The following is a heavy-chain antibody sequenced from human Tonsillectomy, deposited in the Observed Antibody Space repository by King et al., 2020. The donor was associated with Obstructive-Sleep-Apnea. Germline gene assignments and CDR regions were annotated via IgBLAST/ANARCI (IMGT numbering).Heavy chain of an antibody. V-gene: IGHV3-48*04. CDR2: ISSSSSTI. J-gene: IGHJ4*02. Sequence: VQLVESGGGLVQPGGSLRLSCAASGFTFSSYSMNWVRQAPGKGLEWVSYISSSSSTIYYADSVKGRFTISRDNAKNSLYLQMNSLRAEDTAVYYCAREGWGRFWDTAMVDYWGQGTLVTVSS. CDR3: AREGWGRFWDTAMVDY. D-gene: IGHD5-18*01. CDR1: GFTFSSYS.